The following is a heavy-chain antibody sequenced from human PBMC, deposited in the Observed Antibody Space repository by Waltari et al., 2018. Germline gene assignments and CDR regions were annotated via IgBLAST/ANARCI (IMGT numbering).Heavy chain of an antibody. CDR2: INHSGST. V-gene: IGHV4-34*01. Sequence: QVQLQQWGAGLLKPSETLSLTCAVYGGSFSGSYWSWIRQPPGKGLEWIGEINHSGSTNYNPSLKSRVTISVDTSKNQFSLKLSSVTAADTAVYYCARGRLGRWYFDLWGRGTLVTVSS. CDR1: GGSFSGSY. J-gene: IGHJ2*01. D-gene: IGHD3-16*01. CDR3: ARGRLGRWYFDL.